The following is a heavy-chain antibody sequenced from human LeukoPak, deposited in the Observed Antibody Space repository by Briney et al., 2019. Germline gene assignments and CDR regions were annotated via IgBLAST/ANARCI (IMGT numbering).Heavy chain of an antibody. V-gene: IGHV1-2*02. D-gene: IGHD3-3*01. CDR1: GYTFTGYY. CDR2: INPNSGGT. CDR3: ARGLRFWSGYYTDDAFDI. J-gene: IGHJ3*02. Sequence: ASVKVSCKASGYTFTGYYMHWVRQAPGQGLEWMGWINPNSGGTNYAQKFQGRVTMTRDTSISTAYMEVSRLRSDDTAVYYCARGLRFWSGYYTDDAFDIWGQGTMVTVSS.